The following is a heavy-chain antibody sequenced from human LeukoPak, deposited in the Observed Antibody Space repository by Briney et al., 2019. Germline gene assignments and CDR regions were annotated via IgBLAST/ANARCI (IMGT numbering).Heavy chain of an antibody. CDR1: GFTFSSYA. V-gene: IGHV3-23*01. J-gene: IGHJ4*02. CDR3: AKRHSTIFGVVYYYSDY. Sequence: GGSLRLSCAASGFTFSSYAMSWVRQAPGKGLEWVSAISGSGGSTYYADSVKGRFTISRDNSKNTLYLQMNSLRAEDTAVYYCAKRHSTIFGVVYYYSDYWGQGTLVTVSS. D-gene: IGHD3-3*01. CDR2: ISGSGGST.